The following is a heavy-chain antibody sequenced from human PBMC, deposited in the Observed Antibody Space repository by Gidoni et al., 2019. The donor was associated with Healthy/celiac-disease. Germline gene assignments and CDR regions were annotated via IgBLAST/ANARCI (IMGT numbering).Heavy chain of an antibody. Sequence: DGLEWIGSIYYSGSTYYNPSLKSRVTISVDTSKNQFSLKLSSVTAADTAVYYCARRATVDGMDVWGQGTTVTVSS. CDR3: ARRATVDGMDV. D-gene: IGHD4-17*01. J-gene: IGHJ6*02. V-gene: IGHV4-39*01. CDR2: IYYSGST.